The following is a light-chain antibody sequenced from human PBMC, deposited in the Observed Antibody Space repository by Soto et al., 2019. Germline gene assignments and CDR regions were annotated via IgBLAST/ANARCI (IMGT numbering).Light chain of an antibody. V-gene: IGLV1-40*01. Sequence: QSVLTQPPAVSGAPGQRVTISCTGSSSNIGAGYDVHWYQQLPGTAPKLLIYGNSNRPSGDPDRFSGSKSGTSASLAITGLQAEDEADYYCQSYDSSLSALFGGGTKLTVL. J-gene: IGLJ3*02. CDR1: SSNIGAGYD. CDR3: QSYDSSLSAL. CDR2: GNS.